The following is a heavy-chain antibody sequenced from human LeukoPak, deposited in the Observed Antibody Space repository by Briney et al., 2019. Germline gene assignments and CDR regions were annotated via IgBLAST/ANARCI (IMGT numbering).Heavy chain of an antibody. V-gene: IGHV4-34*01. J-gene: IGHJ6*03. Sequence: SETLSLTCAVSGGSFSGYYWSWIRQPPGKGLEWIGEINHSGSTNYNPSLKSRVTISVDTSKNQFSLKLSSVTAADTAVYYCARPIPGYYGSGSYPYYMDVWGKGTTVTISS. CDR1: GGSFSGYY. D-gene: IGHD3-10*01. CDR2: INHSGST. CDR3: ARPIPGYYGSGSYPYYMDV.